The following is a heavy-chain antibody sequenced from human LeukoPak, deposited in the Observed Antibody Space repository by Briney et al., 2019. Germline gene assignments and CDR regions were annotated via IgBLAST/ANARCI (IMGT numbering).Heavy chain of an antibody. J-gene: IGHJ6*03. CDR2: INPNSGGT. CDR3: ARPGYCTNGVCYTGYYMDV. V-gene: IGHV1-2*02. D-gene: IGHD2-8*01. CDR1: GYTFTGYY. Sequence: ASVKVSCKASGYTFTGYYMHWVRQAPGQGLEWMGWINPNSGGTNYAQKFQGRVTMTRDTSISTAYMELSRLRSDDTAVYYCARPGYCTNGVCYTGYYMDVWGKGTTVTVSS.